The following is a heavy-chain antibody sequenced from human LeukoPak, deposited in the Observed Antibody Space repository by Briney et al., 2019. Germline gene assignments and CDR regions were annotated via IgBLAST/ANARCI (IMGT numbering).Heavy chain of an antibody. Sequence: PGGSLRLSCAASGFAFSSNAMSWVRQAPGKGLEWVSTISGGGDYTPYADSVKGRFTISRDNPKNTLYLQMNSLRAEDTAAYYCAKESYYGSGSYKYFQHWGQGTLVTVSS. CDR2: ISGGGDYT. D-gene: IGHD3-10*01. CDR1: GFAFSSNA. V-gene: IGHV3-23*01. J-gene: IGHJ1*01. CDR3: AKESYYGSGSYKYFQH.